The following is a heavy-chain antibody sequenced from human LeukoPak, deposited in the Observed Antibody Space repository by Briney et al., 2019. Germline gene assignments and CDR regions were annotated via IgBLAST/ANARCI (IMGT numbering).Heavy chain of an antibody. CDR2: IHYSGST. D-gene: IGHD2-2*01. J-gene: IGHJ6*03. Sequence: PSETLSLTCTVSGGSISSYYWSWIRQPPGKGLEWIGYIHYSGSTNYNPSLKSRVTISVDTSKNQFSLKLSSVTAADTAVYYCARLAVVVPAGRDYFYMDVWGKGTTVTVSS. CDR1: GGSISSYY. CDR3: ARLAVVVPAGRDYFYMDV. V-gene: IGHV4-59*01.